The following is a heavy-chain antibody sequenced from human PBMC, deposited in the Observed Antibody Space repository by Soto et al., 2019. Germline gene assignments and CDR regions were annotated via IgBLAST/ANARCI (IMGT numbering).Heavy chain of an antibody. CDR2: ISGKNGNT. Sequence: QVHLVQSGGELKKPGASVKVSCKASGYSFSDFGITWVRQAPGQGLEWMGWISGKNGNTNYARKVQGRGTLTAGTATSAAYMEMRALTSGDTGIYYCACSDCYGGAGRFEYWGQGTPVTVSS. J-gene: IGHJ4*02. V-gene: IGHV1-18*04. CDR3: ACSDCYGGAGRFEY. CDR1: GYSFSDFG. D-gene: IGHD2-21*02.